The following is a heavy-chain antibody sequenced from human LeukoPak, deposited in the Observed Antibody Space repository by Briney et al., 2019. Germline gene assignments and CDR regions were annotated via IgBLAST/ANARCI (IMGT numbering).Heavy chain of an antibody. D-gene: IGHD3-10*01. V-gene: IGHV3-48*04. CDR2: ISFSVNTK. CDR1: GFTFSDYS. Sequence: GGSLRLSCAASGFTFSDYSMNWVRQAPGKGLEWVSYISFSVNTKYYGDSVKGRFTISRDNAKNSLYLHMDSLRAEDTAVYYCASLPLWFGEFDYWGQGTLVTVSS. CDR3: ASLPLWFGEFDY. J-gene: IGHJ4*02.